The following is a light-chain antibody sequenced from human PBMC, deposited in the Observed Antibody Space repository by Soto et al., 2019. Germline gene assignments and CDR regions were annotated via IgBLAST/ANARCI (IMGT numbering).Light chain of an antibody. CDR2: DVS. V-gene: IGLV2-11*01. CDR3: SSYAGSYTLV. Sequence: QSALTQPRSVSGSPGQSVTISCTGTSNDVGGYNFVSWYQQHPGKVPKLFIYDVSRRPSGVPDRFSSSKSGNTASPTISGLQAEDEADYYCSSYAGSYTLVFGGGTKLTVL. J-gene: IGLJ2*01. CDR1: SNDVGGYNF.